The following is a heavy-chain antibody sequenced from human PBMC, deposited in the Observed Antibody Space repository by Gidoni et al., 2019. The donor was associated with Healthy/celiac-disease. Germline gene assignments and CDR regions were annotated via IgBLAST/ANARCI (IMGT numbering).Heavy chain of an antibody. CDR2: INPNSGGT. CDR3: ARVKGEDYGDYSLGGMDV. V-gene: IGHV1-2*02. Sequence: QVQLVQSGAEAKKPGAPVKVSCKASGYTFTGYYMHWVRQAPGQGLEWMGWINPNSGGTNYAQKFQGRVTMTRDTSISTAYMELSRLRSDDTAVYYCARVKGEDYGDYSLGGMDVWGQGTTVTVSS. CDR1: GYTFTGYY. D-gene: IGHD4-17*01. J-gene: IGHJ6*02.